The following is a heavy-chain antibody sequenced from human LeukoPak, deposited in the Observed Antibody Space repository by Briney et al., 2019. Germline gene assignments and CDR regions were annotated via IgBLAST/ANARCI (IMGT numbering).Heavy chain of an antibody. V-gene: IGHV4-30-4*08. Sequence: SETLSLTCTVSGGSISSGDYYWSWIRQPPGKGLEWIGYIYYSGSTYYNPPLKSRVTISVDTSKNQFSLKLSSVTAADTAVYYCAREGSSLSLAPNWYYFDYWGQGTLVTVSS. CDR3: AREGSSLSLAPNWYYFDY. CDR1: GGSISSGDYY. D-gene: IGHD1-1*01. CDR2: IYYSGST. J-gene: IGHJ4*02.